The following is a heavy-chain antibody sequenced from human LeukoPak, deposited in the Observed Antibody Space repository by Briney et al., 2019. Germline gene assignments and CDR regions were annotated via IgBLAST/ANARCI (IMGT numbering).Heavy chain of an antibody. D-gene: IGHD1-20*01. CDR2: IMHDGSEK. J-gene: IGHJ5*02. Sequence: GGSLRHSCAASGFTFSSYWMSWVRQAPGKGLEWVASIMHDGSEKYYVDSVKGRFTISRDNAKNSLYLQMNSLRTEDTAMYYCASITGTGGWFDPWGQGTLVTVSS. CDR3: ASITGTGGWFDP. CDR1: GFTFSSYW. V-gene: IGHV3-7*01.